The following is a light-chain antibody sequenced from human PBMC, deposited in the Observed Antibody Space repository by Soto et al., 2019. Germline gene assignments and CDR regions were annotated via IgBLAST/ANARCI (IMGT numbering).Light chain of an antibody. CDR2: DVS. CDR3: QQRTSWPVT. CDR1: QTVDND. V-gene: IGKV3-11*01. Sequence: EIVLTQSPATLSLSPGEGATLSCWASQTVDNDLAWYQQRPGQAPRLLIYDVSNRATGVPARFSGSGSGTDFTLTINSLEAEDFAIYYCQQRTSWPVTFGGGTKVESK. J-gene: IGKJ4*01.